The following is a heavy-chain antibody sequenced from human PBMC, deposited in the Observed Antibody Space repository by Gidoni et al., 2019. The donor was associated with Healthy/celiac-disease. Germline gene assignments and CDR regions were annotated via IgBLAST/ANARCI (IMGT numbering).Heavy chain of an antibody. D-gene: IGHD3-22*01. CDR3: ARRGYYDSSGYIDDY. J-gene: IGHJ4*02. Sequence: QLQLQESGPGLVKPSQTLSLTCAVSGGSISSGGYSWSWIRQPPGKGLEWIGYIYHSGSTYYNPSLKSRVTIAVDRSKNQFSLKLSSVTAADTAVYYCARRGYYDSSGYIDDYWGQGTLVTVSS. CDR1: GGSISSGGYS. V-gene: IGHV4-30-2*01. CDR2: IYHSGST.